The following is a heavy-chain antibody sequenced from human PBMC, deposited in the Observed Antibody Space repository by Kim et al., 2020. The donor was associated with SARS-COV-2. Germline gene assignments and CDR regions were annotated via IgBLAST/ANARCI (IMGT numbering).Heavy chain of an antibody. D-gene: IGHD3-10*01. J-gene: IGHJ6*02. CDR3: ARGDGSGSYYYYYYYGMDV. CDR1: GGSISSYY. CDR2: IYYSGST. Sequence: SETLSLTCTVSGGSISSYYWSWIRQTPGKGLEWIGYIYYSGSTNYNPSLKSRVTISVDTSKNQFSLKLSSVTAADTAVYYCARGDGSGSYYYYYYYGMDVWGQGTTVTVSS. V-gene: IGHV4-59*13.